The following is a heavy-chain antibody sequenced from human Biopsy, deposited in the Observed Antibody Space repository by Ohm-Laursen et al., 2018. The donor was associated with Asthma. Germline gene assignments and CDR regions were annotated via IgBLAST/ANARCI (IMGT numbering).Heavy chain of an antibody. V-gene: IGHV4-39*01. CDR3: ARHWDWGSFFDY. CDR2: ISYTGGA. J-gene: IGHJ4*02. D-gene: IGHD7-27*01. Sequence: PSETLSLTCTVSGGSMSSSSYYWGWIRQPPGKGLEWLGSISYTGGAYHNPSLKSRVTISVDTSKTYFSLRLSSVTAADTAVYYCARHWDWGSFFDYWGQGTPVTVSS. CDR1: GGSMSSSSYY.